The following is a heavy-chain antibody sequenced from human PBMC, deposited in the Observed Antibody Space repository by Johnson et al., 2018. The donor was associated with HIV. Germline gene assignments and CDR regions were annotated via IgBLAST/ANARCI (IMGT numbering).Heavy chain of an antibody. V-gene: IGHV3-64*01. CDR3: AREGDGYNAFDI. Sequence: VQLVESGGGLVQPGGSLRLSCAASGFTFSSYAMHWVRQAPGKGLEYVSAISNNGGSTYYANSVKGRFTISRDNSKNTLYLQMGSLRAEDMAVYYCAREGDGYNAFDILGQGTSVTVSS. J-gene: IGHJ3*02. CDR2: ISNNGGST. D-gene: IGHD5-24*01. CDR1: GFTFSSYA.